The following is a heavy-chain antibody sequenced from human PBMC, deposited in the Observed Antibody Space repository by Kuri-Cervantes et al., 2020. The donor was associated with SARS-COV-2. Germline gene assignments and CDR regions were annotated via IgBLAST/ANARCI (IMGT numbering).Heavy chain of an antibody. Sequence: GGSLRLSCAASEFTSSDHYMDWVRQAPGKGLEWVGRTRNKVNSYTTEYAASVKGRFTISRDDSKNSLYLQMNNLKTDDTAMYYCARVGFYSYYGMDVWGQGTTVTVSS. J-gene: IGHJ6*02. CDR2: TRNKVNSYTT. V-gene: IGHV3-72*01. D-gene: IGHD2-15*01. CDR1: EFTSSDHY. CDR3: ARVGFYSYYGMDV.